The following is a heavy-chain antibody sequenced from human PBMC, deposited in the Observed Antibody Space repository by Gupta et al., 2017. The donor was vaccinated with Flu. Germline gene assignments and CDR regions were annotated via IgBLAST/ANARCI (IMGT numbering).Heavy chain of an antibody. CDR3: ASEYYYDSSGYPLTPTDDY. V-gene: IGHV4-61*02. Sequence: QVQLQESGPGLVKPSQTLSLTCTVSGGSLSSGSYYWSWIRQPAGKGLEWIGRIYTSGSTNYNPSLKSRVTISVDTSKNQFSLKLSSVTAADTAVYYCASEYYYDSSGYPLTPTDDYWGQGTLVTVSS. D-gene: IGHD3-22*01. CDR1: GGSLSSGSYY. CDR2: IYTSGST. J-gene: IGHJ4*02.